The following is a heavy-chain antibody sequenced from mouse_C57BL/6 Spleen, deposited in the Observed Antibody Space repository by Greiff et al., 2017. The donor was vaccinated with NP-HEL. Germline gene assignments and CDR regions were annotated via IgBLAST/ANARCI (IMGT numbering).Heavy chain of an antibody. CDR3: ARGDGYFDV. V-gene: IGHV3-6*01. CDR1: GYSITSGYY. Sequence: DVQLQESGPGLVKPSQSLSLTCSVTGYSITSGYYWNWIRQFPGNKLEWMGYISYDGSNNYNPSLKNRISITRDTSKNQFFLKLKSVTTEDTATYYCARGDGYFDVWGTGTTVTVSS. J-gene: IGHJ1*03. D-gene: IGHD1-2*01. CDR2: ISYDGSN.